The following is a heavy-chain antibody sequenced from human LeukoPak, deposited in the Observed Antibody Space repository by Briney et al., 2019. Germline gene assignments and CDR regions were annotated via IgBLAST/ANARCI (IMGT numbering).Heavy chain of an antibody. CDR1: GFTFDDYA. Sequence: GGSLRLSCAAPGFTFDDYAMHWVRHAPGKGLEWVSGISWNSGRRGYADSVKGRFTISRDNAKNSLYLQMNSLRAEDTALYYCAKWTSYYYDSSGYFDYWGQGTLVTVSS. J-gene: IGHJ4*02. V-gene: IGHV3-9*01. CDR2: ISWNSGRR. CDR3: AKWTSYYYDSSGYFDY. D-gene: IGHD3-22*01.